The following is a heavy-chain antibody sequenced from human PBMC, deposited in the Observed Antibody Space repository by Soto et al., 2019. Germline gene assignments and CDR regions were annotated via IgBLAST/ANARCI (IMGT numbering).Heavy chain of an antibody. Sequence: SGGSLRLSCVASGVTFSIYAMSWVRQAPGKGLEWVSGISGSGGRTNYADSAQGSFTISRDNSNNTLSLQMHIMGVEDRAVYFCAKGGYDALFDIWGQGTLVTVSS. J-gene: IGHJ4*01. CDR2: ISGSGGRT. D-gene: IGHD3-3*01. CDR3: AKGGYDALFDI. V-gene: IGHV3-23*01. CDR1: GVTFSIYA.